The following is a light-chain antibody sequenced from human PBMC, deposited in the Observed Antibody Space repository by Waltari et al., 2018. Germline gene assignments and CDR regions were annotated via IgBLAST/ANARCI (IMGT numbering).Light chain of an antibody. CDR2: GAS. CDR1: QSVSRS. V-gene: IGKV3-20*01. J-gene: IGKJ1*01. CDR3: QHYVRLPAT. Sequence: IVLTQSPGTLSLSPGERATLSCRASQSVSRSLAWYQQKPGQAPKLLIYGASTRATGIPDRFTGSGSGTDFSLTINSLEPEDFAIYFCQHYVRLPATF.